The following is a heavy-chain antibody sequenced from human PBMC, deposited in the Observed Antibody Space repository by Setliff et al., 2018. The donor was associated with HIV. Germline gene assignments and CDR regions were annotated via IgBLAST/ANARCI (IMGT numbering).Heavy chain of an antibody. V-gene: IGHV4-59*11. CDR1: GDSINGHW. CDR3: ARNSQKGIQPLLLAS. Sequence: PSETLSLTCSVSGDSINGHWWSWIRQPPGKGLEWIGYIYYTGSTSYNPSFRSRVTISVDTSKNQFSLMLDSVTAADKAVYYCARNSQKGIQPLLLASWGPGTLVTVSS. CDR2: IYYTGST. D-gene: IGHD1-1*01. J-gene: IGHJ4*02.